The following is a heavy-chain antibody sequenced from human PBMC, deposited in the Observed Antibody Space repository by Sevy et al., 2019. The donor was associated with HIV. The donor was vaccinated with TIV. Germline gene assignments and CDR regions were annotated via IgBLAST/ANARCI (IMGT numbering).Heavy chain of an antibody. CDR1: GFTFSSYD. V-gene: IGHV3-30*18. CDR3: AKDSWAYYHDSSGYYHGEFES. Sequence: GGSLRLSCAASGFTFSSYDMHWVRQAPGKGLEWVAVVSNDGTYKYYADSVKGRFTISRDNSKNTLYLQMNTLRAEDTAVYFCAKDSWAYYHDSSGYYHGEFESWGQGALVTVSS. CDR2: VSNDGTYK. D-gene: IGHD3-22*01. J-gene: IGHJ4*02.